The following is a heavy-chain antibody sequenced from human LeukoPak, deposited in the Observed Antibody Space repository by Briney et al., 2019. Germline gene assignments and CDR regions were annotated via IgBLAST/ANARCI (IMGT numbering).Heavy chain of an antibody. Sequence: SETLSLTCTVSGGSISSYYWSWIRQPPGKGLEWIGYIYYSGSTNYNPPLKSRVTISVDTSKNQFSLKLSSVTAADTAVYYCARTVAGTSKPYYFDYWGQGTLVTVSS. CDR3: ARTVAGTSKPYYFDY. V-gene: IGHV4-59*01. J-gene: IGHJ4*02. CDR1: GGSISSYY. CDR2: IYYSGST. D-gene: IGHD6-19*01.